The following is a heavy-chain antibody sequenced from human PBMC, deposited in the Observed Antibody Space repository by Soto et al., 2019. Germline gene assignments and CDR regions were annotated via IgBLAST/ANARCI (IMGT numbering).Heavy chain of an antibody. V-gene: IGHV3-30-3*01. CDR2: TTFDESRK. D-gene: IGHD5-12*01. CDR3: VRDRGRDGYNFEFDS. CDR1: GFSFSRSA. Sequence: GGSLRLSCAASGFSFSRSAMTWVRQAPGKGLAWVAVTTFDESRKYYADFVRGRFTVSRDNSKNTLYLGMESLRPEDTAVYYCVRDRGRDGYNFEFDSWGRGTLVTVSS. J-gene: IGHJ4*02.